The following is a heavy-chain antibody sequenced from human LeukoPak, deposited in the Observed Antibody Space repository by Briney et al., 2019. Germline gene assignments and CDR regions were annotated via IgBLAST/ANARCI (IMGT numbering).Heavy chain of an antibody. Sequence: PSETLSLTCTVSGGSISSYYWSWIRQPPGKGLEWFGYIYYSESTNYNPSLKSRVTISVDTSKNQFSLKLSSVTAADTAVYYCARDGTRYGMDVWGQGTTVTVSS. D-gene: IGHD1-26*01. CDR3: ARDGTRYGMDV. V-gene: IGHV4-59*01. CDR2: IYYSEST. CDR1: GGSISSYY. J-gene: IGHJ6*02.